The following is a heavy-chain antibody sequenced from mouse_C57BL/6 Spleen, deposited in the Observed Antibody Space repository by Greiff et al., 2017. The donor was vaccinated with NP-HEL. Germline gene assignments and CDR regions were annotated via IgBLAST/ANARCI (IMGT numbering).Heavy chain of an antibody. CDR2: IDPEDGDT. CDR1: GFNIKDYY. Sequence: EVQLQESGAELVKPGASVKLSCTASGFNIKDYYMHWVKQRTEQGLEWIGRIDPEDGDTKYAPKFQGKATITADTSSNTAYLQLSSLTSEDTAVYYCARVLPKYYYAMDYWGQGTSVTVSS. D-gene: IGHD5-5*01. CDR3: ARVLPKYYYAMDY. V-gene: IGHV14-2*01. J-gene: IGHJ4*01.